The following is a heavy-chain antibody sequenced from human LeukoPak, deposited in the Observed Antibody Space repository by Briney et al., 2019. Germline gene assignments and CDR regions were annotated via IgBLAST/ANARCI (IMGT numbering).Heavy chain of an antibody. D-gene: IGHD6-13*01. CDR1: GFTFRNYW. CDR2: INEGGNEK. V-gene: IGHV3-7*03. CDR3: ARHPNSNWDY. J-gene: IGHJ4*02. Sequence: GGSLRLSCAASGFTFRNYWMSWVRQVPGKGLEWVVNINEGGNEKNYVDSVKGQFTASRDNAQNSLYLQMNSLRVEDTAVYYCARHPNSNWDYWGQGTLVTVSS.